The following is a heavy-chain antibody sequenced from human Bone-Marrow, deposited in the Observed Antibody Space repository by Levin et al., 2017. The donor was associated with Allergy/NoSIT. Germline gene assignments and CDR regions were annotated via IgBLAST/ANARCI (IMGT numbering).Heavy chain of an antibody. CDR1: GFTFHEYA. CDR2: ISWNSGAI. V-gene: IGHV3-9*01. J-gene: IGHJ4*02. CDR3: AKDRMRHRGGYSSPIED. Sequence: LAGGSLRLSCAASGFTFHEYAMHWVRQVPGKGLEWVSGISWNSGAIGYADSVKGRFTISRDNAKNSLSLQMNSLRPEDTAVYYCAKDRMRHRGGYSSPIEDWGQGTLVSVSS. D-gene: IGHD6-19*01.